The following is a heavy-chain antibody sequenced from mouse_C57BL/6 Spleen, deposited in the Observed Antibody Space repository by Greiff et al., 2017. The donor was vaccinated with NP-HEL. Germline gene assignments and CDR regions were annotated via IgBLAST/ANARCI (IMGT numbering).Heavy chain of an antibody. V-gene: IGHV1-26*01. J-gene: IGHJ2*01. CDR1: GYTFTDYY. CDR2: INPNNGGT. CDR3: ARVRTTVLDY. Sequence: EVQLQQSGPELVKPGASVKISCKASGYTFTDYYMNWVKQSHGKSLEWIGDINPNNGGTSYNQKFKGKATLTVDKSSSTAYMELRSLTSEDSAVYYCARVRTTVLDYWGQGTTLTVSS. D-gene: IGHD1-1*01.